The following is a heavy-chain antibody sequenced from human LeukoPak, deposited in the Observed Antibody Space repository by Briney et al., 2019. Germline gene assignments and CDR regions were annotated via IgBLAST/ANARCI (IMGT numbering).Heavy chain of an antibody. CDR2: ISYDGSNK. CDR1: GFTFSSYA. J-gene: IGHJ4*02. Sequence: GGSLRLSCAASGFTFSSYAMHWVRQAPGKGLEWVAVISYDGSNKYYADSVKGRFTTSRDNSKNTLYLQMNSLRAEDTAVYYCARDQDDYGGPLDYWGQGTLVTVSS. V-gene: IGHV3-30-3*01. D-gene: IGHD4-23*01. CDR3: ARDQDDYGGPLDY.